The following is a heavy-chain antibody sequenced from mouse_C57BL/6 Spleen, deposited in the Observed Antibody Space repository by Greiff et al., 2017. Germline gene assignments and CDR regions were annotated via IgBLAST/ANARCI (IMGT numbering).Heavy chain of an antibody. CDR3: ARGDYDWSYAMDY. Sequence: EVQLQQSGPELVKPGASVKISCKASGYSFTGYYMNWVKQSPEKSLEWIGEINPSTGGTTYNQKFKAKATLTVDKSSSTAYMQLKSLTSEDSAVYYCARGDYDWSYAMDYWGQGTSVTVSS. D-gene: IGHD2-4*01. J-gene: IGHJ4*01. V-gene: IGHV1-42*01. CDR2: INPSTGGT. CDR1: GYSFTGYY.